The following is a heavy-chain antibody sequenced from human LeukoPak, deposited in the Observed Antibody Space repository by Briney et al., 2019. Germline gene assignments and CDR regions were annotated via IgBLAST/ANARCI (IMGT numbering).Heavy chain of an antibody. CDR3: ARESSGYHKYYFDY. D-gene: IGHD3-22*01. V-gene: IGHV4-34*01. CDR1: GGSFSGYY. J-gene: IGHJ4*02. Sequence: SETLSLTCAVYGGSFSGYYWSWIRQPPGKGLEWIGEINHSGSTNYNPSLKSRVTISIDMSKNHFSLNLNSVTAADTAVYYCARESSGYHKYYFDYWGQGTLVTVSS. CDR2: INHSGST.